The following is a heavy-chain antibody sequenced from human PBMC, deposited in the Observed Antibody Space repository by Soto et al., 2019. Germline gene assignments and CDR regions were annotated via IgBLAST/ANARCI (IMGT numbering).Heavy chain of an antibody. CDR3: ARDNEPKHEAFDI. V-gene: IGHV1-46*01. CDR1: GYTFTSYY. D-gene: IGHD1-1*01. J-gene: IGHJ3*02. CDR2: INPSGGST. Sequence: VKVSCKASGYTFTSYYMHWVRQAPGQGLEWMGIINPSGGSTSYAQKFQGRVTMTRDTSTSTVYMELSSLRSEDTAVYYCARDNEPKHEAFDIWGQGTMVTVSS.